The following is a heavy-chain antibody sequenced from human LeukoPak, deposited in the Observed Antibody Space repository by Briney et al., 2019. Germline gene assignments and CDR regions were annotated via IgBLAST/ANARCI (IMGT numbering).Heavy chain of an antibody. V-gene: IGHV3-21*01. CDR2: ISSSSSYI. CDR1: GFTFSSYS. CDR3: ARDGSSTLDFDY. J-gene: IGHJ4*02. Sequence: GGSLRLSCAASGFTFSSYSMNWVRQAPGKGLEWVSSISSSSSYIYYADSVKGRFTISRDNAKNSLYLQVNSLRAEDTAVYYCARDGSSTLDFDYWGQGTLVTVSS. D-gene: IGHD2-2*01.